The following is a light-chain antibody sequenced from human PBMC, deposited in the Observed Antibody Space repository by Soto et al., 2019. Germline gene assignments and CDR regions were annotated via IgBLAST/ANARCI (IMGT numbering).Light chain of an antibody. CDR2: EGS. CDR3: CSYASSSTYVL. Sequence: QSVLTQPASVSGSPGQSITISCTGTSSDVGSYNLVSWYQQYPGKAPKLMIYEGSKRPSGVSNRFSGSKSGNTASLTISGLQAEDEANYYCCSYASSSTYVLFGGGTKVTVL. V-gene: IGLV2-23*01. CDR1: SSDVGSYNL. J-gene: IGLJ2*01.